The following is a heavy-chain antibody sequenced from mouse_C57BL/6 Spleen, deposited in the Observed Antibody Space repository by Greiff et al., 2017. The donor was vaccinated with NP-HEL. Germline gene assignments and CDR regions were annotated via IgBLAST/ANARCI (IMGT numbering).Heavy chain of an antibody. Sequence: VQLQQSGAELVRPGASVTLSCKASGYTFTDYEMHWVKQTPVHGLEWIGAIDPETGGTAYNQKFKGKAILTADKSSSTAYMELRSLTSEDSAVYYCTRKGDYGPYYAMDYWGQGTSVTVSS. D-gene: IGHD1-2*01. CDR1: GYTFTDYE. J-gene: IGHJ4*01. V-gene: IGHV1-15*01. CDR2: IDPETGGT. CDR3: TRKGDYGPYYAMDY.